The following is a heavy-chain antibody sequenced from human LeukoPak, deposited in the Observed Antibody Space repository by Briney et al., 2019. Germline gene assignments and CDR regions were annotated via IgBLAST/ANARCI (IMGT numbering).Heavy chain of an antibody. CDR3: ASYDSSAYYAS. D-gene: IGHD3-22*01. V-gene: IGHV5-51*01. CDR1: GYSFSTYW. Sequence: GESLKISCKGSGYSFSTYWIGWVRQMPGKGLEWMGIIYPGDSDTKYSPSFQGHVTISADKSISTAYLQWSSLKASDTAMYYCASYDSSAYYASWGQGTVVTVSS. J-gene: IGHJ5*02. CDR2: IYPGDSDT.